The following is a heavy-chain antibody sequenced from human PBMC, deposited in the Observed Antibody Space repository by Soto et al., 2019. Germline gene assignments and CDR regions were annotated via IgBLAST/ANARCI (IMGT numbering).Heavy chain of an antibody. D-gene: IGHD3-10*01. CDR2: ISAYNGNT. CDR1: GYTFTSYG. CDR3: TREGSAPYYYYGMDA. J-gene: IGHJ6*02. V-gene: IGHV1-18*01. Sequence: ASVKVSCKASGYTFTSYGISWVRQAPGQGLEWMGWISAYNGNTNYAQKLQGRVAMTTDTSTGTAYMELRSLRSDDTAIYYCTREGSAPYYYYGMDAWGQGTTVTVSS.